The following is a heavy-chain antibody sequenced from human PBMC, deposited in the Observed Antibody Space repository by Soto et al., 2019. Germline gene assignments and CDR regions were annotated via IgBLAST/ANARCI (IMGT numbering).Heavy chain of an antibody. Sequence: GGSLRLSCAASGFTFSSYAMSWVRQAPGKGLEWVSAISGSGGTTYYADSVKGRFTISRDNSKNTLYLQMNSLRAEDTAVYYCAKDHDSSGYYYYYFDYWGQGTLVTVSS. CDR2: ISGSGGTT. V-gene: IGHV3-23*01. CDR3: AKDHDSSGYYYYYFDY. D-gene: IGHD3-22*01. J-gene: IGHJ4*02. CDR1: GFTFSSYA.